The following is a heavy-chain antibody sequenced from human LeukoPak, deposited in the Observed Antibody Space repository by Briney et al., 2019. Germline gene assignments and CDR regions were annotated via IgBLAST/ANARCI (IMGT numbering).Heavy chain of an antibody. V-gene: IGHV4-39*07. D-gene: IGHD5-24*01. CDR3: ARGRGRWLQSANNWFDP. J-gene: IGHJ5*02. CDR1: GGSISSSSYY. Sequence: SETLSLTCTVSGGSISSSSYYWGWIRQPPGKGLEWIGSIYYSGSTYYNPSLKSRVTISVDTSKNQFSLKLSSVTAADTAVYYCARGRGRWLQSANNWFDPWGQGTLVTVSS. CDR2: IYYSGST.